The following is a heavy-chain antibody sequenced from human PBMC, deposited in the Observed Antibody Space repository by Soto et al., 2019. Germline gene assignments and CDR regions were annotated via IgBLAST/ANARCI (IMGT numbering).Heavy chain of an antibody. V-gene: IGHV1-8*01. J-gene: IGHJ3*01. Sequence: QVQLVQSGAEVKKPGASVKVSCKASGYTFTSYDVNWLRQATGQGREGRGWMNPNSGNTGYAQKFQGRVNMTRNTTISTAYMELSTLRPADTAAYYCATAARGACDPWCQATTVTVPS. CDR2: MNPNSGNT. CDR1: GYTFTSYD. CDR3: ATAARGACDP. D-gene: IGHD3-10*01.